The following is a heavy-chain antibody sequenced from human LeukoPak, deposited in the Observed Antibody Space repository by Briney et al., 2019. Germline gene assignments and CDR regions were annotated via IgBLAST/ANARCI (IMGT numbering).Heavy chain of an antibody. Sequence: GGTLRLSCAASGFTFSSYGMSWVRQAPGKGLEWVSAISGSGGSTYYADSVKGRFTISRDNSKNTLYLQMNSLRAEDTAVYYCATSITYSSGRGSPGFDPWGQGTLVTVSS. D-gene: IGHD6-19*01. CDR2: ISGSGGST. J-gene: IGHJ5*02. V-gene: IGHV3-23*01. CDR3: ATSITYSSGRGSPGFDP. CDR1: GFTFSSYG.